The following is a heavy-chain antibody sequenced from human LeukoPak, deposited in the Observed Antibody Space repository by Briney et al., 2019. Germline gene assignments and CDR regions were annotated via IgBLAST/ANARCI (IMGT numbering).Heavy chain of an antibody. CDR3: ARHNPYCSGGSCYDGGDY. CDR2: IYYSGST. V-gene: IGHV4-59*08. CDR1: GGSISSYY. Sequence: PSEALSLTCTVAGGSISSYYWSWIRQPPGKGLEWIGNIYYSGSTNYNPSLKSRVTISVDTSKNQFSLKLSSVTAADTAVYYCARHNPYCSGGSCYDGGDYWGQGTLVTVSS. J-gene: IGHJ4*02. D-gene: IGHD2-15*01.